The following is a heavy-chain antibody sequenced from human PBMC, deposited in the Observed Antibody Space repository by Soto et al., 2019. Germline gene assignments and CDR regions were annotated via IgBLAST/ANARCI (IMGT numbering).Heavy chain of an antibody. V-gene: IGHV6-1*01. CDR1: GDSVSSNSAA. J-gene: IGHJ4*02. Sequence: SQTLSLTCAIPGDSVSSNSAAWNWIRHSPSRGLGWLGRTYYRSQWFNDYAVSMRSRITIKADTTKNQFSLQVNSATPEDTAVYYCATWRFDHWGQGTPVTVSS. CDR2: TYYRSQWFN. CDR3: ATWRFDH.